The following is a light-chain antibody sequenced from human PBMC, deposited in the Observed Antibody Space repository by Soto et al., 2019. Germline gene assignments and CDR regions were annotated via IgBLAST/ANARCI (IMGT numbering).Light chain of an antibody. J-gene: IGKJ5*01. CDR1: QSVRSA. V-gene: IGKV3D-15*01. CDR3: QQYLGSPGIT. Sequence: ETVMTRSRSSVCVDGLLMATLFCRASQSVRSALAWYQPTPGLPSRLLIYDASTRATGIPARFSGSGSGTDFTLTISSLEPEDFAVYYCQQYLGSPGITFGQGTRLEIK. CDR2: DAS.